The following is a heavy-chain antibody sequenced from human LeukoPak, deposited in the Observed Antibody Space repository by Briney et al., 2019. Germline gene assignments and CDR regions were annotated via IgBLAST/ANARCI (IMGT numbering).Heavy chain of an antibody. CDR2: IKQDGSEK. CDR3: ASESYDSSGYYGEK. J-gene: IGHJ4*02. V-gene: IGHV3-7*01. D-gene: IGHD3-22*01. Sequence: GGSLRLSCAASGFTFSSYWMSWVRQAPGKGLEWVANIKQDGSEKYYVDSVKGRFTISRDNAKNSLYLQMNSLRAEDTAVYYCASESYDSSGYYGEKWGQGTLVTVSS. CDR1: GFTFSSYW.